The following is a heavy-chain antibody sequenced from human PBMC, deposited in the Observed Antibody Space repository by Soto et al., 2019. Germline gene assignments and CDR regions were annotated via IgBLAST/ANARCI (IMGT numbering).Heavy chain of an antibody. CDR2: IYYSGST. Sequence: QVQLQESGPGLVKPSETLSLTCTVSGGSISSYYWSWIRQPPGKGLEWIGYIYYSGSTNYNPSLKSRVTISVDTSKNQFALKLSSVTAADTAVYYCARDDGCSMGHFDYWGQGTLVTVSS. J-gene: IGHJ4*02. D-gene: IGHD6-13*01. CDR1: GGSISSYY. CDR3: ARDDGCSMGHFDY. V-gene: IGHV4-59*01.